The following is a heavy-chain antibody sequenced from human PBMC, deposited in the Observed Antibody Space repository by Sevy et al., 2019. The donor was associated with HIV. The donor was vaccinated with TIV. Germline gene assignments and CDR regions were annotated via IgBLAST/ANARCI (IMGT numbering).Heavy chain of an antibody. J-gene: IGHJ4*02. V-gene: IGHV3-53*01. CDR1: GFIVTSHY. CDR2: IYTGGGT. CDR3: ARVPRYDEPYYFDY. Sequence: QLGGSLRLSCAASGFIVTSHYMAWVRQAPGKGLEWVSSIYTGGGTYYADSVKGRFTISRDNSKNTLYLQMNSLSAEDTAFYYCARVPRYDEPYYFDYWGQRALVTVSS. D-gene: IGHD3-3*01.